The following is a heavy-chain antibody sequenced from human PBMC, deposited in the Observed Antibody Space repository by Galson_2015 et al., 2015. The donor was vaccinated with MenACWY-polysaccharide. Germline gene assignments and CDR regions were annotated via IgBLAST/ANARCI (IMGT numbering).Heavy chain of an antibody. Sequence: SLRLSCAASGFTFSNYAMSWVRQAPGKGPEWVSTIGGSGSNTHYADSVQGRFTISRDNSKNTLSLQMNSLRAEDTAVYYCARVRYSTGKYQFDYWGQGTLVAVSS. V-gene: IGHV3-23*01. D-gene: IGHD2-2*01. CDR3: ARVRYSTGKYQFDY. J-gene: IGHJ4*02. CDR2: IGGSGSNT. CDR1: GFTFSNYA.